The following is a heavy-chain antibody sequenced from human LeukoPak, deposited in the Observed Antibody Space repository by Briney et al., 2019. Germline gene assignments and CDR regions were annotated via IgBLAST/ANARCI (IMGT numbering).Heavy chain of an antibody. Sequence: GGSLRLSCAASGFTFSSYAMSWVRQTPGKGLQWVSAISGSGGSTYYADSVKGRFTISRDNSKNTLYLQMNSLRAEDTAVYYCAKGRSMVFVDYWGQGTLLTVSS. V-gene: IGHV3-23*01. CDR3: AKGRSMVFVDY. D-gene: IGHD4/OR15-4a*01. CDR1: GFTFSSYA. J-gene: IGHJ4*02. CDR2: ISGSGGST.